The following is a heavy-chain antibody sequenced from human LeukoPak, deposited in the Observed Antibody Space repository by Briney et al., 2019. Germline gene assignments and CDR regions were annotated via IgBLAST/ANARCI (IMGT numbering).Heavy chain of an antibody. CDR1: GFSVSRNF. J-gene: IGHJ3*02. V-gene: IGHV3-66*01. D-gene: IGHD3-22*01. Sequence: PGGSLRLSCAASGFSVSRNFMTWVRQAPGKGLEWVSIMYGDGSTYNADSVKGRFTISRDNSNNTVFLQMKSLRAEDTAVYYCSKSFETSGYYGPDAFEIWGQGTMVTVAS. CDR3: SKSFETSGYYGPDAFEI. CDR2: MYGDGST.